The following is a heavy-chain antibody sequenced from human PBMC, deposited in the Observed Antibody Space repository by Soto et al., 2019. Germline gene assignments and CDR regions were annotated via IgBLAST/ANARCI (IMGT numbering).Heavy chain of an antibody. V-gene: IGHV4-59*01. J-gene: IGHJ5*02. CDR2: IYYSGST. CDR1: GGSISSYY. CDR3: ARRKSGCGTWEGSCDNWFDP. D-gene: IGHD2-15*01. Sequence: QVQLQESGPGLVKPSETLSLTCTVSGGSISSYYWSWIRQPPGKGLEWIGYIYYSGSTNYNPSLKSRVTISVETPKNQFARKRSSVTAADTAVYYCARRKSGCGTWEGSCDNWFDPWGQGTLVTVSS.